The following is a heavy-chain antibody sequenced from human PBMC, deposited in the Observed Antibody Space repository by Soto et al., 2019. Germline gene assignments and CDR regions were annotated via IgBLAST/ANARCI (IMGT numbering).Heavy chain of an antibody. CDR1: GFTFSSYA. D-gene: IGHD3-10*01. Sequence: EVQLLESGGGLVQPGGSLRLSCAASGFTFSSYAMSWVRQAPGKGLEWVSAIGVSGDTTYYADSVKGRFTISRDNSKNALYLQMGSLRAEETAVYYCATVRRFGELRSLYWGQGTLVTVSS. J-gene: IGHJ4*02. CDR3: ATVRRFGELRSLY. CDR2: IGVSGDTT. V-gene: IGHV3-23*01.